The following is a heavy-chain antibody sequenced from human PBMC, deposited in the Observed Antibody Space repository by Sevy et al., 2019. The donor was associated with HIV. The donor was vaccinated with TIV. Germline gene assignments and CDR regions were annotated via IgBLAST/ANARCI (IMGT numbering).Heavy chain of an antibody. D-gene: IGHD1-20*01. CDR2: IYYSGKT. V-gene: IGHV4-59*01. CDR3: ARVGVNWNDVDN. J-gene: IGHJ4*02. CDR1: GGSMNLYY. Sequence: SETLSLTCSVSGGSMNLYYWSWIRQPPGKGLEWIAYIYYSGKTNYNPSLKSRLTMSVDTSKNQFSLKLTSVTAADTAVYYCARVGVNWNDVDNWGQGTLVTVSS.